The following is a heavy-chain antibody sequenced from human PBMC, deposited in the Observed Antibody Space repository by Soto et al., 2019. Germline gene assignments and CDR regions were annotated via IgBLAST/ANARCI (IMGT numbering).Heavy chain of an antibody. CDR3: ASLDYSSSYFFDY. CDR1: GGSISTSIYY. V-gene: IGHV4-39*01. D-gene: IGHD6-13*01. Sequence: QLQLQESGPGLVKPSETVSLTCTVSGGSISTSIYYWAWIRQPPGTGLEWIGSFSYGGKTYYNPSLEGRVTIPVDTSKNQFSLNLISVTAADTAVYYCASLDYSSSYFFDYWGQGALVTVSS. CDR2: FSYGGKT. J-gene: IGHJ4*02.